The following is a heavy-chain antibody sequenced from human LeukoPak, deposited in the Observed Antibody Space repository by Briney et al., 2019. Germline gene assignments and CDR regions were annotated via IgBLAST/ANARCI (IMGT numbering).Heavy chain of an antibody. Sequence: GSLRLSCAASGFTFSNYWMSWIRQPPGKGLEWIGEINHSGSTNYNPSLKSRVTISVDTSKNQFSLKLSSVTAADTAVYYCARGRSSTPYYYYYYMDVWGKGTTVTVSS. V-gene: IGHV4-34*01. D-gene: IGHD6-13*01. CDR2: INHSGST. J-gene: IGHJ6*03. CDR3: ARGRSSTPYYYYYYMDV. CDR1: GFTFSNYW.